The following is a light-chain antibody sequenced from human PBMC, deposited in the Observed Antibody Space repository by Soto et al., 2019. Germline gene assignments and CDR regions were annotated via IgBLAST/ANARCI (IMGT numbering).Light chain of an antibody. CDR2: HAS. Sequence: ELVLAQSQPTVSVSAGELSYLXWRASQSVSDKLAWYQQKPGQAPRLLIYHASARATGIPARFSGSGSGTDFTLTISRLEPEDFAVYYCQQYGSSPLTFGGGTKVDI. J-gene: IGKJ4*01. CDR3: QQYGSSPLT. CDR1: QSVSDK. V-gene: IGKV3-20*01.